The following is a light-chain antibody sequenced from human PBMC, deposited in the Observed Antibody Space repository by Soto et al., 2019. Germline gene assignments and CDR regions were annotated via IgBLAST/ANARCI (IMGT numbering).Light chain of an antibody. V-gene: IGKV4-1*01. CDR1: QSVLYSPNNVNY. J-gene: IGKJ1*01. CDR3: QQHYFTPWT. CDR2: WAS. Sequence: DIVMTQSPDSLAVSLGETATINCKSSQSVLYSPNNVNYLAWYQQKPGQPPTLLIYWASTRESGVPERFSGSGSGTDFTLTISRLQAEDVAVYYCQQHYFTPWTFGQGTKVEI.